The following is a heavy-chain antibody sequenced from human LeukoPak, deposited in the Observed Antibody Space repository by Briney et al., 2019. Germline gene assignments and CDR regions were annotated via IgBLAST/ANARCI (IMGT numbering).Heavy chain of an antibody. D-gene: IGHD2-2*01. V-gene: IGHV1-69*02. Sequence: GASVKVSCKASGGTFSSYTISWVRHAPGQGLEDMGRIIPILGIANYAQKFQGRVTITADKSTSTAYMELNSVRSEDTAVYYCAMRSSTSMSNWSGPYGQGTLVTV. CDR3: AMRSSTSMSNWSGP. J-gene: IGHJ5*02. CDR1: GGTFSSYT. CDR2: IIPILGIA.